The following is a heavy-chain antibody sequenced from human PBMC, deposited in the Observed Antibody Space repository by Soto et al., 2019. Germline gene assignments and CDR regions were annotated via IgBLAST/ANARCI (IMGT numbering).Heavy chain of an antibody. J-gene: IGHJ4*02. CDR3: ARKGRRQQLPEHY. CDR1: GFTFSSYS. D-gene: IGHD6-13*01. CDR2: ISSSSSYI. Sequence: GGSLRLSCAASGFTFSSYSMNWVRQAPGEGLEWVSSISSSSSYIYYSDSVKVRFTISRDNAKNSLYLQMNRLRAEDTAVYYCARKGRRQQLPEHYWGQGTLVTVS. V-gene: IGHV3-21*01.